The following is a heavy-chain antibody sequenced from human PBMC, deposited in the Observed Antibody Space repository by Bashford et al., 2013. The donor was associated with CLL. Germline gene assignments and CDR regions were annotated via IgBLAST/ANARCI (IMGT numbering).Heavy chain of an antibody. J-gene: IGHJ6*02. CDR2: ISSSSSI. CDR1: GFTFTTYS. V-gene: IGHV3-21*01. CDR3: ASDRNGMDV. Sequence: GGSLRLSCTASGFTFTTYSMNWVRQAPGKGLEWVSSISSSSSIYYADSVRGRFTISRDNAKNSLYLTNEQPESRGHAVYYCASDRNGMDVWGQGTTVTVSS.